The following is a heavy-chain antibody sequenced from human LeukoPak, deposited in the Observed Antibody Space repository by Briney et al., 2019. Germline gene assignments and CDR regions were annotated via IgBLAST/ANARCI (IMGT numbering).Heavy chain of an antibody. D-gene: IGHD5-24*01. V-gene: IGHV4-34*01. CDR1: GGSFSGYY. CDR3: ARHRWYIDY. Sequence: SETLSLTCAVYGGSFSGYYWSWIRQPPGKGLEWIGSIYYSGSTYYNPSLKSRVTISVDTSKNQFSLKLSSVTAADTAVYYCARHRWYIDYWGQGTLVTVSS. J-gene: IGHJ4*02. CDR2: IYYSGST.